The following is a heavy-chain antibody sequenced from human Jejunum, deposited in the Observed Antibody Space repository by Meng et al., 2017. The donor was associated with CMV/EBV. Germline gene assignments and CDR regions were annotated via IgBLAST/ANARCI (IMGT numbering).Heavy chain of an antibody. CDR3: ARDIDH. J-gene: IGHJ5*02. V-gene: IGHV3-21*01. CDR1: GFTFSSYK. Sequence: VQLVDSGGGLVKPGGSLRLSCIGSGFTFSSYKMNWVRQAPGKGLEWVSSISSSSRYINYADSVKGRFTISRDNAKNSLYLQMNSLRVEDTAIYYCARDIDHWGQGTLVTVSS. CDR2: ISSSSRYI.